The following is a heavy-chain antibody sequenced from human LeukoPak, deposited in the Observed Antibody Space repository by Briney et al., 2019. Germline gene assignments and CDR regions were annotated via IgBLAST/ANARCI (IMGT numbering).Heavy chain of an antibody. CDR1: GFSFSSFS. V-gene: IGHV3-30*02. CDR3: AKSYRRGDYFDY. Sequence: GGSLRLSCAASGFSFSSFSMNWVRQAPGKGLEWVAFIRYDGSNKYYADSVKGRFTISRDNSKNTLYLQMNSLRAEDTAVYYCAKSYRRGDYFDYWGQGTLVTVSS. D-gene: IGHD3-16*02. J-gene: IGHJ4*02. CDR2: IRYDGSNK.